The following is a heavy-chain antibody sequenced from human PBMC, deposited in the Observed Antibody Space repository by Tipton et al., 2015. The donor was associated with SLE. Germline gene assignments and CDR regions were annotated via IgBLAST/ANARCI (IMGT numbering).Heavy chain of an antibody. D-gene: IGHD3-3*01. V-gene: IGHV4-59*08. CDR1: GGSISSYY. Sequence: GLVKPSETLSLSCTVSGGSISSYYWSWIRQTPGKGLEWIGEMNHSGGANYNPSLKSRVTLSGGASKNQFSLKLNSVTAGDTAVYYCARAREHYEIWSGYYMWGQGTLVTVSS. J-gene: IGHJ4*02. CDR3: ARAREHYEIWSGYYM. CDR2: MNHSGGA.